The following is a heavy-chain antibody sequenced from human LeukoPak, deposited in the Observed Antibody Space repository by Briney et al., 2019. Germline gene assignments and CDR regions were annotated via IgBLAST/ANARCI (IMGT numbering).Heavy chain of an antibody. D-gene: IGHD2/OR15-2a*01. V-gene: IGHV3-30*18. CDR2: ISYDATNK. J-gene: IGHJ4*02. Sequence: PGGPLRLSCAASGFTFSSSDMHWVRQAPGKGLEWVAVISYDATNKYYADSVKGRFTLSRDNSKNTLYLQTNTLRDEDTAVYYCAKASSNYFYYFEYWGQGTLVTVSS. CDR1: GFTFSSSD. CDR3: AKASSNYFYYFEY.